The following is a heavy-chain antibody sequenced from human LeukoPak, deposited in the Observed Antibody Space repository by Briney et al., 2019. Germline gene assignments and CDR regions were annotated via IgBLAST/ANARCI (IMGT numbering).Heavy chain of an antibody. D-gene: IGHD3-16*02. CDR1: GYTFNAHF. CDR2: INPNSGGI. J-gene: IGHJ4*02. CDR3: ARDLSSGELSFGY. V-gene: IGHV1-2*02. Sequence: ASVKVSCKASGYTFNAHFIHWVRQAPGQGLEWMGWINPNSGGIKYAQKFQGRVTMTSDTSINTVYMELSRLRSDDTAMYYCARDLSSGELSFGYWGQGALVTVSS.